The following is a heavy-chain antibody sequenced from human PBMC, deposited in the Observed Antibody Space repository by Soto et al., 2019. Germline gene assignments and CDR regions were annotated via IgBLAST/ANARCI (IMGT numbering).Heavy chain of an antibody. V-gene: IGHV3-30*18. D-gene: IGHD3-10*01. CDR2: ISSDGSNK. Sequence: QVQLVESGGGVVQPGRSLRLSCAASGFTFSSYGMHWVRQAPGKGLEWVAVISSDGSNKSYADSVKGRFTISRDNSKNTLYLQMNSLRAEDTDVYYCANDSFYGSGSYYNSQYDCCCMGVGGKGTTVTVSS. CDR3: ANDSFYGSGSYYNSQYDCCCMGV. CDR1: GFTFSSYG. J-gene: IGHJ6*03.